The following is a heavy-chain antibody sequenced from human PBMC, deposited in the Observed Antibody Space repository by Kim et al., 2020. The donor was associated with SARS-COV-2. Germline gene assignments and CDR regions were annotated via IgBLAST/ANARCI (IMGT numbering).Heavy chain of an antibody. Sequence: RFTISRDSAKNSLYLQMNSLRAEDTAVYYCARDFPPNYGSGSYYPNWFDPWGQGTLVTVSS. CDR3: ARDFPPNYGSGSYYPNWFDP. D-gene: IGHD3-10*01. V-gene: IGHV3-11*06. J-gene: IGHJ5*02.